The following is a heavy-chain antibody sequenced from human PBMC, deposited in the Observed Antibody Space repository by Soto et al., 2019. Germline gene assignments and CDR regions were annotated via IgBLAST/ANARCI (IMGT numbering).Heavy chain of an antibody. D-gene: IGHD3-10*01. CDR1: GFTFSSYS. V-gene: IGHV3-48*02. Sequence: EVQLVESGGGLVQPGGSLRLSCAASGFTFSSYSMNWVRQAPGKGLEWVSYISSSSSTIYYADSVKGRFTISRDNAKNSLYLQMNSLRDEDTAVYYCARAPVEIRFYYYYYGMDVWGQGTTVTVSS. CDR2: ISSSSSTI. J-gene: IGHJ6*02. CDR3: ARAPVEIRFYYYYYGMDV.